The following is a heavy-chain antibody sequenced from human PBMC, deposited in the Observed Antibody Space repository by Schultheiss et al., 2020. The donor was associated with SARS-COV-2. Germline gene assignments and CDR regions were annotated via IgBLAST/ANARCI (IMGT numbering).Heavy chain of an antibody. CDR2: INHSGST. J-gene: IGHJ6*02. Sequence: GSLRLSCTVSGGSISSGGYYWSWIRQPPGKGLEWIGEINHSGSTNYNPSLKSRVTISVDTSKNQFSLKLSSVTAADTAVYYCARTPYGMDVWGQGTTVTVSS. CDR1: GGSISSGGYY. V-gene: IGHV4-61*08. CDR3: ARTPYGMDV.